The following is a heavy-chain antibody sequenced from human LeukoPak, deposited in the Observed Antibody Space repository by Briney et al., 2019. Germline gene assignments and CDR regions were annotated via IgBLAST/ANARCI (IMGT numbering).Heavy chain of an antibody. CDR3: ASTPLWFGESVYYFDY. J-gene: IGHJ4*02. CDR2: ISYDGSNK. CDR1: GFTFSSYG. D-gene: IGHD3-10*01. V-gene: IGHV3-30*03. Sequence: GSLRLSCAASGFTFSSYGMHWVRQAPGKGLEWVAVISYDGSNKYYADSVKGRFTISRDNAKSSLYLQMNSLRAEDTAVYYCASTPLWFGESVYYFDYWGQGTLVTVSS.